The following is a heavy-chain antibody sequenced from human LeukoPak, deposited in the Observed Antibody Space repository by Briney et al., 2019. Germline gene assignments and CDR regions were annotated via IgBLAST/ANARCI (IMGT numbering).Heavy chain of an antibody. V-gene: IGHV3-23*01. Sequence: AAESLRLYCAADGFPFSSYVMNWVRQAPGKGLEWVSVISGGGGSTYYADSVKGRFTISRDNSKNTLFLQMNSLRAEDTAVYYCAKGGYCSSTSCYVGWFDPWGQGTLVTVSS. D-gene: IGHD2-2*01. CDR2: ISGGGGST. CDR3: AKGGYCSSTSCYVGWFDP. CDR1: GFPFSSYV. J-gene: IGHJ5*02.